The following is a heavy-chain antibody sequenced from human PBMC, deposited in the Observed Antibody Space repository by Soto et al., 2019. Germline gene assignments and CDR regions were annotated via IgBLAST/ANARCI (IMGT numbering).Heavy chain of an antibody. J-gene: IGHJ5*02. V-gene: IGHV1-2*04. D-gene: IGHD2-2*01. CDR3: ARAYCSSTSCYAPRFDP. Sequence: ASVKVSCKASGYTFTGYYMHWVRQAPGQGLEWMGWINPNSGGTNYAQKFQGWVTMTRDTSISTAYMELSRLRSDDTAVYYCARAYCSSTSCYAPRFDPWGQGTLVTVSS. CDR2: INPNSGGT. CDR1: GYTFTGYY.